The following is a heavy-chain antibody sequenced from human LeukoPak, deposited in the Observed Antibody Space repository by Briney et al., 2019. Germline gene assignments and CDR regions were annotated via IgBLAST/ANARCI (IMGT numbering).Heavy chain of an antibody. CDR2: IPYSGST. V-gene: IGHV4-39*01. J-gene: IGHJ4*02. CDR1: GGSMSSSTYY. Sequence: PSETLSLTCTVSGGSMSSSTYYWGWIRQPPGKGLEWIGSIPYSGSTYYNPSLKSRVTLSVDTSKNQFSLKVNSVTAADTAVYYCGRSFDAKSVGYWGQGTLVTVSS. D-gene: IGHD2-8*01. CDR3: GRSFDAKSVGY.